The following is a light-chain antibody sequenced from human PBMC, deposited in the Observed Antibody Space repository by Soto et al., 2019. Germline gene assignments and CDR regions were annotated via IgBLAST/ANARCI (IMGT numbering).Light chain of an antibody. J-gene: IGKJ5*01. CDR1: QSLVHSDGIAY. V-gene: IGKV2-30*02. CDR3: MQGTHWPIT. CDR2: KVS. Sequence: DVVMTQSPLSLPVTLGQPASISCRSNQSLVHSDGIAYFSWFQQRPGRSPRRLIYKVSNRDSGVPARFSGSGSGTDFALKISRVEAVDVGVYYCMQGTHWPITFGQGTRLEI.